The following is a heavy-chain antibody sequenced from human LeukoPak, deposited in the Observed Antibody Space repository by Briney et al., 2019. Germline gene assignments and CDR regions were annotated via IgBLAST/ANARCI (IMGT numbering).Heavy chain of an antibody. V-gene: IGHV4-59*11. Sequence: SETLSLTCTVSGGSLSSHYWSWIRQPPGKGLELIGHIFSTGTTFHNPSLSSRVSISLDTSRNQFFLRLTSVTPADTALYYCARFSSGCSTASCYLTNWGQGILVTVSS. J-gene: IGHJ1*01. CDR2: IFSTGTT. CDR3: ARFSSGCSTASCYLTN. D-gene: IGHD2-2*01. CDR1: GGSLSSHY.